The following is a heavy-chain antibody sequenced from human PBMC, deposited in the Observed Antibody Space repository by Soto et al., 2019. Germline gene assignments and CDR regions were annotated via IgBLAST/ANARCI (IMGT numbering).Heavy chain of an antibody. CDR3: VSGYQWVGFDY. Sequence: SETLSLTCTVSGGSISSGGYYWSWIRQHPGKGLEWIGYIYYSGSTYYNPSLKSRVTISVDTSKNQFSLKLSSVTAADTAVYICVSGYQWVGFDYWGPGTLVTLSS. CDR2: IYYSGST. V-gene: IGHV4-31*03. D-gene: IGHD5-18*01. J-gene: IGHJ4*02. CDR1: GGSISSGGYY.